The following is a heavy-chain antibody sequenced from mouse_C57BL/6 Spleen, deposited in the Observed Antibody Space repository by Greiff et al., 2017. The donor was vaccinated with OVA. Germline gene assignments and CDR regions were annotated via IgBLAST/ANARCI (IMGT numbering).Heavy chain of an antibody. D-gene: IGHD2-4*01. CDR3: ARDSHYDYDEDPSYAMDY. Sequence: EVQGVESGGGLVKPGGSLKLSCAASGFTFSSYAMSWVRQTPEKRLEWVATISDGGSYTYYPDNVKGRFTISRDNAKNNLYLQMSHLKSEDTAMYYCARDSHYDYDEDPSYAMDYWGQGTSVTVSS. CDR1: GFTFSSYA. CDR2: ISDGGSYT. J-gene: IGHJ4*01. V-gene: IGHV5-4*01.